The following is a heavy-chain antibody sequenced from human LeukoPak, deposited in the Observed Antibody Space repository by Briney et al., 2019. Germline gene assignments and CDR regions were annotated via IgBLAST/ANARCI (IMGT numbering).Heavy chain of an antibody. V-gene: IGHV3-7*01. Sequence: GGSLRLSCAASGFTFSHFWMSWVRQAPGKGLEWVAYIKKTGSETYYVDSVKGRFTITRGNTRNSLFLQMYSLRAEDTAVYFCAREDGYCSGGNCYSYFDSWGQGTLVTVSS. CDR2: IKKTGSET. CDR1: GFTFSHFW. J-gene: IGHJ4*02. CDR3: AREDGYCSGGNCYSYFDS. D-gene: IGHD2-15*01.